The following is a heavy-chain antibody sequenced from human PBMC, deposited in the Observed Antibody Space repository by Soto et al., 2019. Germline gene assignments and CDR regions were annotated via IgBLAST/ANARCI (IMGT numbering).Heavy chain of an antibody. CDR2: INHSGST. Sequence: QVQLQQWGAGLLKPSETLSLTCAVYGGSFSGYYWSWIRQPPGKGLEWIGEINHSGSTNYNPSLKSRVTISVDTSKNQFSLKLSSVTAADTAVYYCARVVLDYWSSTSCHWGASDIWGQGTMVTVSS. CDR3: ARVVLDYWSSTSCHWGASDI. J-gene: IGHJ3*02. CDR1: GGSFSGYY. D-gene: IGHD2-2*01. V-gene: IGHV4-34*01.